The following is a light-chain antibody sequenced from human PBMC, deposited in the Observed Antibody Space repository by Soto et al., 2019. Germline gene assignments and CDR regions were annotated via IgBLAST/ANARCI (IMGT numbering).Light chain of an antibody. J-gene: IGKJ1*01. CDR3: LQHSSYPRT. CDR2: AGT. Sequence: DIQMTQSPSSLSASVGDRVTITCRASQDIRNDLGWYQHKPGKAPKRLIYAGTSLQSRVPSRFSGSGSGTEFTLTISSLQPEDFATYYCLQHSSYPRTFGQGTEVEIK. CDR1: QDIRND. V-gene: IGKV1-17*01.